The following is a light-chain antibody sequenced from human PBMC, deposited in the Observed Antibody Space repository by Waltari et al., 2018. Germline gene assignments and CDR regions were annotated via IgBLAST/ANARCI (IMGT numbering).Light chain of an antibody. CDR1: QSVSSSY. V-gene: IGKV3-20*01. CDR2: GVS. J-gene: IGKJ1*01. CDR3: QQYGSSPWT. Sequence: GTLSLSPGERATLSCRASQSVSSSYLAWYQQKPGQAPRVLIHGVSNRATGIPDRFSGSGSGTDFTLTISRLEPEDFAVYYCQQYGSSPWTFGQGTKVEIK.